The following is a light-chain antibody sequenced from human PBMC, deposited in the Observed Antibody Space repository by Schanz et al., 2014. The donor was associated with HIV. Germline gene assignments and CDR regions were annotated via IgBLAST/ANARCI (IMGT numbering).Light chain of an antibody. V-gene: IGLV2-14*03. Sequence: ALTQPASVSGSPGQSITISCTGTSNDVGGYNFVSWYQQHPGKAPKLIIYDVSNRPSGVSNRFSGSKSGNTASLTISGLQAEDEADYYCSSYTGSSSVIFGGGTKLTVL. CDR2: DVS. J-gene: IGLJ2*01. CDR1: SNDVGGYNF. CDR3: SSYTGSSSVI.